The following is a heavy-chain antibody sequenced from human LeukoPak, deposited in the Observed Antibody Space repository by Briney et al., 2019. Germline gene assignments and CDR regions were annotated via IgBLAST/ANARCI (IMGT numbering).Heavy chain of an antibody. CDR1: GFTFSSYA. J-gene: IGHJ4*02. CDR2: ISGSGGST. Sequence: GGSLRLSCAASGFTFSSYAMSWVRQAPGKGLECVSAISGSGGSTYYADSVKGRFTISRDNSKNTLYLQMNNLRAEDTAVYYCAKVVGARTIDYWGQGTLVTVSS. CDR3: AKVVGARTIDY. V-gene: IGHV3-23*01. D-gene: IGHD1-26*01.